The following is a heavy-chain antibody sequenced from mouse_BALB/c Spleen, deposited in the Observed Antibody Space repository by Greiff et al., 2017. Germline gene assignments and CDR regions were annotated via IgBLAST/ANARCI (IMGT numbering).Heavy chain of an antibody. CDR3: ARITTVDYFDY. CDR1: GFSLTSYG. Sequence: VHLVESGPGLVQPSQSLSITCTVSGFSLTSYGVHWVRQSPGKGLEWLGVIWSGGSTDYNAAFISRLSISKDNSKSQVFFKMNSLQANDTAIYYCARITTVDYFDYWGQGTTLTVSS. J-gene: IGHJ2*01. CDR2: IWSGGST. V-gene: IGHV2-2*02. D-gene: IGHD1-1*01.